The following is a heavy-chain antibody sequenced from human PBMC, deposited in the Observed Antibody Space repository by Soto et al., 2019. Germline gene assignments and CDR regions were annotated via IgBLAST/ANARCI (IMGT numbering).Heavy chain of an antibody. Sequence: QLQLQESGPGLVKPSETLSLTCTVSGGSISSSSYYWGWIRQPPGKGLEWIGSIYYSGSTYYTPSLKSRVTISVDTSKNQFSLTLSSVTAADTAVYYCARGIVVVGYYFDYWGQGTLVTVSS. J-gene: IGHJ4*02. D-gene: IGHD2-2*01. V-gene: IGHV4-39*01. CDR3: ARGIVVVGYYFDY. CDR2: IYYSGST. CDR1: GGSISSSSYY.